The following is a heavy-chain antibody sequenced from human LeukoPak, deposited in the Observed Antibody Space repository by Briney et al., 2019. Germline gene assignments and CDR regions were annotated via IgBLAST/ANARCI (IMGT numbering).Heavy chain of an antibody. J-gene: IGHJ4*02. Sequence: GGSLRLSCVGSGFSFRDYWMNWVRQAPGKGLEWVANIKQDGSEKYYVDSVKGRFTVSRDNARNSVSLQLNSLRGEDTAVYYCARANPLTYCSPGSCYPFDYWGQGTLVTVSS. CDR1: GFSFRDYW. CDR3: ARANPLTYCSPGSCYPFDY. CDR2: IKQDGSEK. D-gene: IGHD2-15*01. V-gene: IGHV3-7*01.